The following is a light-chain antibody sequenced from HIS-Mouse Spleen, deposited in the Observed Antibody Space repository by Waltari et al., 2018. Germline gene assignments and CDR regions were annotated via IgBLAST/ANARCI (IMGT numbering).Light chain of an antibody. CDR3: CSYAGSYTWV. CDR2: DVS. Sequence: QSALTQPRSVSGSPGQSVTSSCTGPSSDVGGYNYVSWYQQHPGKAPKLMIYDVSKRPSGVPDRFSGSKSGNTASLTISGLQAEDEADYYCCSYAGSYTWVFGGGTKLTVL. V-gene: IGLV2-11*01. J-gene: IGLJ3*02. CDR1: SSDVGGYNY.